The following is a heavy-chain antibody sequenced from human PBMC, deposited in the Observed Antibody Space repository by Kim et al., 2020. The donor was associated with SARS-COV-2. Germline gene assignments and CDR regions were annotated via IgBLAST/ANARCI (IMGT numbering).Heavy chain of an antibody. J-gene: IGHJ4*02. CDR3: ARARDWGDFDY. V-gene: IGHV4-59*13. CDR2: IYYSGST. D-gene: IGHD7-27*01. CDR1: GGSISSYY. Sequence: SETLSLTCTVSGGSISSYYWSWIRQPPGKGLEWIGYIYYSGSTNYNPSLKSRVTISVDTSKNQFSLKLSSVTAADTAVYYCARARDWGDFDYWGQGTLVTVSS.